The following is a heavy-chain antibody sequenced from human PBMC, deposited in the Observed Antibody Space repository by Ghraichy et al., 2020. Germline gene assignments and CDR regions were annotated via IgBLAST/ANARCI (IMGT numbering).Heavy chain of an antibody. D-gene: IGHD1-26*01. CDR3: ARHSIVTSGPDY. CDR1: GGSIRIGTYY. V-gene: IGHV4-39*01. CDR2: IYYSGKT. J-gene: IGHJ4*02. Sequence: SETLSLTCTVSGGSIRIGTYYWGWLRQSPGKGLEWIGSIYYSGKTYYNPSLESRLTLSVDTSKNQFSVNLNSVTAADTAVYYCARHSIVTSGPDYWGQGKLVIVSS.